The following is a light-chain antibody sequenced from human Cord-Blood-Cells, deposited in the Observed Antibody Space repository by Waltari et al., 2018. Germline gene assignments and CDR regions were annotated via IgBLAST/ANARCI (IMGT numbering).Light chain of an antibody. CDR2: EVS. CDR1: SSDVGGYNY. Sequence: QSALTQPASVSGSPGQSITISCTGTSSDVGGYNYVSWYQKHQGKAPKLMIYEVSNRPSGVSNRFSVSKSGNTASLTISGHQAEDEADYYCSSYTSSSTLVFGGGTKLTVL. V-gene: IGLV2-14*01. J-gene: IGLJ3*02. CDR3: SSYTSSSTLV.